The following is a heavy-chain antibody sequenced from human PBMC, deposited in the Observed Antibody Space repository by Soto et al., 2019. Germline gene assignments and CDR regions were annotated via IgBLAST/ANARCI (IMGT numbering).Heavy chain of an antibody. Sequence: SETLSLTCAVYGGSFSGYYWSWIRQPPGKGLEWIGEINHSGSTNYNPSLKSRVTISVDTPKNQFSLKLSSVTAADTAVYYCARGLVVPASRPYYYGMDVWGQGTTVTVSS. D-gene: IGHD2-2*01. CDR2: INHSGST. CDR3: ARGLVVPASRPYYYGMDV. V-gene: IGHV4-34*01. J-gene: IGHJ6*02. CDR1: GGSFSGYY.